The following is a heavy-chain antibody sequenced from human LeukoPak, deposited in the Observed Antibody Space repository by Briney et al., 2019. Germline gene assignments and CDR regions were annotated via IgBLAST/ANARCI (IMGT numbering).Heavy chain of an antibody. CDR2: IKGITDGGTT. D-gene: IGHD3-22*01. CDR3: SPTYYSESSGLDC. Sequence: GGSLRLSCAASGFTFSKAWMSWVRQAPGQGLEWVAGIKGITDGGTTDYAAPVRGRFTTTPDDSENTLFLEMSSLKTEDTAVYYCSPTYYSESSGLDCWGQGTLVTVSS. J-gene: IGHJ4*02. V-gene: IGHV3-15*01. CDR1: GFTFSKAW.